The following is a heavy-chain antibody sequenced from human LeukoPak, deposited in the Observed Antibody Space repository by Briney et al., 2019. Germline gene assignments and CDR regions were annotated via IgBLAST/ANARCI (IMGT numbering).Heavy chain of an antibody. V-gene: IGHV3-11*01. J-gene: IGHJ5*02. CDR3: ARDLGDYYGKRENWFDP. D-gene: IGHD3-10*01. CDR2: ISSSGSTI. CDR1: GFTFSDYY. Sequence: GGSLRLSCAASGFTFSDYYMSWIRQAPGKGLEWVSYISSSGSTIYYADSVKGRFTISRDNAKNSLYPQMNSLRAEDTAVYYCARDLGDYYGKRENWFDPWGQGTLVTVSS.